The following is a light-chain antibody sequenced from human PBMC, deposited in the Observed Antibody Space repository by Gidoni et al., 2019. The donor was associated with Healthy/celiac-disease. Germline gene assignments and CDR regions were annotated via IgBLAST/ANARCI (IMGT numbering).Light chain of an antibody. CDR1: SLRSYY. J-gene: IGLJ2*01. Sequence: SSELTQDPAVSVAFGQTVRLTCHGDSLRSYYASWYQQKPGQAPVLVIYGKNNRPSGIPERFSGSSSGNTAALTITGSQAEDEADYYCNSRDSSGNHVVVGGGTKLTVL. CDR2: GKN. V-gene: IGLV3-19*01. CDR3: NSRDSSGNHVV.